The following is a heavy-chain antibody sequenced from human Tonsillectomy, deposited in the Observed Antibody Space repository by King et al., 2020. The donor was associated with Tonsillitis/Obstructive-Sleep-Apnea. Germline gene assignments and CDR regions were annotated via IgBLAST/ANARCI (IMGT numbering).Heavy chain of an antibody. CDR3: ARENNYYDSGGPFPVDS. Sequence: VQLVESGGGLVKPGGSLRLSCAASGFTFSSYSFNWVRQAPGKGLEWVSSITSGRSSYIYYADSVKGRFTISRDNAKNSLFLQMNSLRAEDTAVYYCARENNYYDSGGPFPVDSGGQGTLGTGPS. V-gene: IGHV3-21*01. J-gene: IGHJ5*01. D-gene: IGHD3-22*01. CDR1: GFTFSSYS. CDR2: ITSGRSSYI.